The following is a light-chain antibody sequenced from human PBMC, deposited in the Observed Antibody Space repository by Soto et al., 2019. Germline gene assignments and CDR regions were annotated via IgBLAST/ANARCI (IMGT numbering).Light chain of an antibody. J-gene: IGKJ1*01. CDR1: QSLLSSDGNTY. CDR2: KVS. V-gene: IGKV2-30*01. CDR3: MQGSYWPPWT. Sequence: DVVMTQSPLSLPVTLGQPASISCRSSQSLLSSDGNTYLNWFHQRPGQSPRRLIYKVSNRDSGVPDRFSGSGSGTDFTLEISRVEAEDVGVYYCMQGSYWPPWTFGQGTEVEIK.